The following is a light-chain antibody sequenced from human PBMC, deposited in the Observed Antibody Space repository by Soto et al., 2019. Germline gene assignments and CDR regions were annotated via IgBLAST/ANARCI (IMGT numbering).Light chain of an antibody. CDR1: QTVGRT. V-gene: IGKV3-11*01. Sequence: EIVLTQSPATLSLSPGPRSTLSCTASQTVGRTLAWYQQKPGQAPRLLISDASNRATGIPARFSGSGSGTDFTLTISSLEYEDFAIYDGQQRNEWPLTFGQGTRLEIK. CDR2: DAS. J-gene: IGKJ5*01. CDR3: QQRNEWPLT.